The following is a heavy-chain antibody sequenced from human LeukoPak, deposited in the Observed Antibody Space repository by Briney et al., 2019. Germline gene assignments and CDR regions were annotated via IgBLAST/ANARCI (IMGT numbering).Heavy chain of an antibody. CDR3: ARGSVAGGAFDY. CDR2: IYYSGST. J-gene: IGHJ4*02. CDR1: GGSISSSSYY. V-gene: IGHV4-39*07. D-gene: IGHD6-19*01. Sequence: SETLSLTCTVSGGSISSSSYYWGWIRQPPGKGLEWIGSIYYSGSTYYNPSLKSRVTISVDTSKNQFSLKLSSVTAADTAVYYCARGSVAGGAFDYWGQGTLVTVSS.